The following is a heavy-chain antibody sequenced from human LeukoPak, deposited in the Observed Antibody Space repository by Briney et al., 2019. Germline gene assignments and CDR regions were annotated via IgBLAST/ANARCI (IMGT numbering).Heavy chain of an antibody. CDR2: INPNSGGT. V-gene: IGHV1-2*06. CDR1: GYTFTGYY. Sequence: ASVKVSCKASGYTFTGYYMHWVRQAPGQGLEWMGRINPNSGGTNYAQKFQGRVTMTRDTSISTAYMELSRLRSDDTAVYYCARDLYTLERWLAVHNWFDPWGQGTLVTVSS. J-gene: IGHJ5*02. D-gene: IGHD2-2*02. CDR3: ARDLYTLERWLAVHNWFDP.